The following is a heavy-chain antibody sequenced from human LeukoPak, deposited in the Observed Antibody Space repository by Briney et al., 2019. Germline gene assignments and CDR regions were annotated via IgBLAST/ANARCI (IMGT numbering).Heavy chain of an antibody. CDR1: GGSMSSYF. D-gene: IGHD3-10*01. CDR2: IYYSGST. J-gene: IGHJ4*02. CDR3: ARAGYYYATREYYFDY. Sequence: SETLSLTCLVSGGSMSSYFWSWIRQPPGKGLEWIGSIYYSGSTNYNPSLKSRVTMSVDTSKKQFSLKLSSVTAADTAVYYCARAGYYYATREYYFDYWGQGTLVTVSS. V-gene: IGHV4-59*12.